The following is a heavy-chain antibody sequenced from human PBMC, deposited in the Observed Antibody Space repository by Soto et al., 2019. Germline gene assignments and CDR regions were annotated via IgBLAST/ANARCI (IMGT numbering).Heavy chain of an antibody. CDR3: ARDMHPGLSHDFAP. D-gene: IGHD5-12*01. CDR2: TSYTGNT. CDR1: GDSVTSYH. Sequence: ETLSLTCFVSGDSVTSYHWSWLRPFPGKGLEWIAYTSYTGNTNYNPSLPSRVTISLDKSKNQLSLKLTSMTAAETAFNYCARDMHPGLSHDFAPASQGTPVTVSS. J-gene: IGHJ5*02. V-gene: IGHV4-59*02.